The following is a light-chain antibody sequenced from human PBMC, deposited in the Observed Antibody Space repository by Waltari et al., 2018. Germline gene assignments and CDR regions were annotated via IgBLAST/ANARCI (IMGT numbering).Light chain of an antibody. CDR3: QQGDNYPFT. J-gene: IGKJ3*01. V-gene: IGKV1D-13*01. CDR1: QALSTY. Sequence: IPMSQSPSSLSASVGDRVTITCRASQALSTYLNWYQQKPGRAPKLLISQTYSLASGVPVRFSGSGSGTDFTLTISGLQPDDFGTYYCQQGDNYPFTFGPGTKVEIK. CDR2: QTY.